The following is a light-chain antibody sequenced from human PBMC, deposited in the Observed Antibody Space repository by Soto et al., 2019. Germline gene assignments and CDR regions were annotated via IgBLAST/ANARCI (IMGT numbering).Light chain of an antibody. V-gene: IGLV8-61*01. CDR2: STD. J-gene: IGLJ7*01. CDR1: SGSVSTTYY. CDR3: VLYMGRGIRV. Sequence: QTVVTQEPSFSVSPGRTVTLTCGLSSGSVSTTYYPTWYQQTPGQAPRTLIYSTDTRSSGVPDRFSGSILGNKAALTITGAQADDESDYYCVLYMGRGIRVFGGGTQLTVL.